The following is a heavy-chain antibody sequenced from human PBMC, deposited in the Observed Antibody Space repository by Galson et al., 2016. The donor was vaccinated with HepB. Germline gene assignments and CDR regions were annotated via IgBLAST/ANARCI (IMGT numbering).Heavy chain of an antibody. CDR3: ARPKQDYSLYAMDV. Sequence: SVKVSCKASGGSFSTYGISWVRQAPGQGLEWMGGIIPTFRTPNYAQKLLGRVTIAADESTSTVYMELSRLTSEDTAVYYCARPKQDYSLYAMDVWGQGTTITVSS. CDR1: GGSFSTYG. D-gene: IGHD3-16*01. J-gene: IGHJ6*02. CDR2: IIPTFRTP. V-gene: IGHV1-69*13.